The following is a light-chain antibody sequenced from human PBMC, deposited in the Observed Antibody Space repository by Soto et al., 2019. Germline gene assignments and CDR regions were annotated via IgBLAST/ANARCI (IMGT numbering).Light chain of an antibody. J-gene: IGLJ1*01. Sequence: QSALTQPPSASGSPGQSVTISCTGTSSDVGGYNYVSWYQQHPGKAPKLMIYEVSKRPSGVPDRFSGPKSGNTASLTVSGLQAEDEADYYCSSYAGSKGVFGTGTKVTVL. V-gene: IGLV2-8*01. CDR3: SSYAGSKGV. CDR1: SSDVGGYNY. CDR2: EVS.